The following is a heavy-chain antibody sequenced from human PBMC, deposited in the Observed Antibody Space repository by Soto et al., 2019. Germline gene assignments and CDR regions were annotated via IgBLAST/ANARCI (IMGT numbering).Heavy chain of an antibody. V-gene: IGHV4-34*01. CDR1: GGSFSGYY. Sequence: QVQLQQWGAGLLKPSETLSLTCAVYGGSFSGYYWSWIRQPPGKGLEWIGEINHSGSPNYNPSLKSRVTISVDTSKNQFSLKLSSVTAADTAVYSCASRLGYQLLTPRRGNWFDPWGQGTLVTVSS. J-gene: IGHJ5*02. CDR3: ASRLGYQLLTPRRGNWFDP. D-gene: IGHD2-2*01. CDR2: INHSGSP.